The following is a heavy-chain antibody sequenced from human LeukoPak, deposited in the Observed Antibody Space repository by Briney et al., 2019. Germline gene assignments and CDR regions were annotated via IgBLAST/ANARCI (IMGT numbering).Heavy chain of an antibody. J-gene: IGHJ4*02. Sequence: SETLSLTCTVSGGSISSYYWSWIRQPPGKGLEWIGYIYYSGSTNYNPSLKSRVTISVDTSKNQFSLKLSSVTAADTAVYYCARGPTTVGFDYWGQGTLVTVSS. D-gene: IGHD5-12*01. V-gene: IGHV4-59*12. CDR1: GGSISSYY. CDR2: IYYSGST. CDR3: ARGPTTVGFDY.